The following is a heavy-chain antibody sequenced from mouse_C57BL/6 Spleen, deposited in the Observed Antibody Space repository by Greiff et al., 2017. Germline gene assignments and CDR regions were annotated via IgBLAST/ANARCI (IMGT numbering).Heavy chain of an antibody. D-gene: IGHD2-4*01. J-gene: IGHJ2*01. CDR1: GYAFSSSW. Sequence: QVQLKQSGPELVKPGASVKISCKASGYAFSSSWMNWVKQRPGKGLEWIGRIYPGDGDTNYNGKFKGKATLTADKSSSTAYMQLSSLTSEDSAVXFCARLAYDYDGTFDYWGQGTTLTVSS. CDR2: IYPGDGDT. V-gene: IGHV1-82*01. CDR3: ARLAYDYDGTFDY.